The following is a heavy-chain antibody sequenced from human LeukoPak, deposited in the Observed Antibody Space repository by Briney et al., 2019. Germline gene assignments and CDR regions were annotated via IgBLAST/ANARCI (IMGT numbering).Heavy chain of an antibody. J-gene: IGHJ3*02. Sequence: GGSLRLSCAASGFTFSSYAMSWVRQAPGKGLEWVSAISGSGGSTYYADSVKGRFTISRDNSKNTLYLQMNSLRAEDTAVYYCENLWARRVGAPWAFDIWGQGIMVTVSS. CDR3: ENLWARRVGAPWAFDI. CDR2: ISGSGGST. D-gene: IGHD1-26*01. CDR1: GFTFSSYA. V-gene: IGHV3-23*01.